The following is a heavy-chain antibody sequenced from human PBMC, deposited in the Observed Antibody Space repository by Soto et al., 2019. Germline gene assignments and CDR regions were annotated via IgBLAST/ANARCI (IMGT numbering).Heavy chain of an antibody. CDR2: INPNSGGT. V-gene: IGHV1-2*02. CDR1: GYTFTGYY. D-gene: IGHD3-22*01. J-gene: IGHJ5*02. CDR3: AKSAVYYDSSGYYLPHNWFDP. Sequence: ASVKVSCKASGYTFTGYYMHWVRQAPGQGLEWMGWINPNSGGTNYAQKFQGRVTMTRDTSISTAYMELSRLRSDDTAVYYCAKSAVYYDSSGYYLPHNWFDPWGQGTLVTVSS.